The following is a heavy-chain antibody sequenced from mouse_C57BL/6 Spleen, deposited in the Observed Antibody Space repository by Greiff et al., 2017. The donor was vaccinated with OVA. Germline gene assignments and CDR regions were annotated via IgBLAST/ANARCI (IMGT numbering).Heavy chain of an antibody. CDR1: GFTFSDFY. Sequence: EVKLMESGGGLVQSGRSLRLSCATSGFTFSDFYMEWVRQAPGKGLEWIAASRNKANDYTTEYSASVKGRFIVSRDTSQSILYLQMNALRAEDTAIYYCARVLGLYYAMDYWGQGTSVTVSS. D-gene: IGHD3-2*02. V-gene: IGHV7-1*01. CDR3: ARVLGLYYAMDY. CDR2: SRNKANDYTT. J-gene: IGHJ4*01.